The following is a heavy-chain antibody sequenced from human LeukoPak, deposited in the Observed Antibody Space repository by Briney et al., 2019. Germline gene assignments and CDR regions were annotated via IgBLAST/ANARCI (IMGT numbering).Heavy chain of an antibody. V-gene: IGHV4-4*07. CDR1: GGSISSYY. CDR2: IYTSGST. J-gene: IGHJ4*02. Sequence: SETLSLTCTVSGGSISSYYWSWIRQPAGKGLEWIGRIYTSGSTNYNPSLKSRVTMSVDTSKNQFSLRLSSVTAADTAVYYCAREIWSSGWWGFDYWGQGTLVTVSS. D-gene: IGHD6-19*01. CDR3: AREIWSSGWWGFDY.